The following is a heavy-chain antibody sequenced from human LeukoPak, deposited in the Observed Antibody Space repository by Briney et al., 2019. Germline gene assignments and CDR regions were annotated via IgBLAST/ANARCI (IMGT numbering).Heavy chain of an antibody. V-gene: IGHV1-46*01. J-gene: IGHJ6*03. D-gene: IGHD3-10*01. CDR1: GYTFTSYY. CDR3: ATVTMVRGVIWYYYYYMDV. Sequence: ASVKVSCKASGYTFTSYYMHWVRQAPGQGLEWMGLINPTGGSTGYAQKFQGRVTMTRDMSTSTDYMELSSLRSEDTAVYYCATVTMVRGVIWYYYYYMDVWGKGTTVTISS. CDR2: INPTGGST.